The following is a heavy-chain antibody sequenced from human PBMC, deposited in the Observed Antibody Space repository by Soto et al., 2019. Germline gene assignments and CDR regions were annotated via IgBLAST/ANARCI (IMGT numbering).Heavy chain of an antibody. CDR3: ARVRNYYGSGSYYPDAFDI. CDR2: IIPIFGTA. V-gene: IGHV1-69*13. CDR1: GGTFSSYA. J-gene: IGHJ3*02. Sequence: ASVKVSCKASGGTFSSYAISWVRQAPGQGLEWMGGIIPIFGTANYAQKFQGRVTITAGESTSTAYMELSSLRSEDTAVYYCARVRNYYGSGSYYPDAFDIWGQGTMVTVSS. D-gene: IGHD3-10*01.